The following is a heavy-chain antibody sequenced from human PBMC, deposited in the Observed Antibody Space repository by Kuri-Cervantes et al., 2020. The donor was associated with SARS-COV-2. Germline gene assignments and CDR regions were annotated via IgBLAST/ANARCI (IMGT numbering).Heavy chain of an antibody. J-gene: IGHJ4*02. CDR1: GYTFTSYG. Sequence: ASVKVSCKASGYTFTSYGISWVRQAPGQGLEWMGWISAYNGNTNYAQKLQGRVTMTTDTSTSTAYMELRSLRSGDTAVYYCAREGPNFIQLPIYYFDYWGQGTLVTVSS. CDR2: ISAYNGNT. CDR3: AREGPNFIQLPIYYFDY. D-gene: IGHD1-26*01. V-gene: IGHV1-18*01.